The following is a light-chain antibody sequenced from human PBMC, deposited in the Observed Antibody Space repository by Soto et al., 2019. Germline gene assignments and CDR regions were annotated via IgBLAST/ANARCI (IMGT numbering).Light chain of an antibody. V-gene: IGLV2-23*01. Sequence: QSALTQPASVSGSPGQSITISCTGTSSDVGTYNLVSWYEQHPGKPPKLMIYEGSKRPSGVSNRFSGSKSGNTASLTISGLQAEDEADYYCCSYARGSTYVFGTGTKVTVL. J-gene: IGLJ1*01. CDR3: CSYARGSTYV. CDR1: SSDVGTYNL. CDR2: EGS.